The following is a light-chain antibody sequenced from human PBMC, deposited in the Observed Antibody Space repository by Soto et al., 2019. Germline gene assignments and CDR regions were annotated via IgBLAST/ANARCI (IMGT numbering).Light chain of an antibody. CDR1: QSISSY. Sequence: DIQMTQSPSSLSASVGDRVTITCRASQSISSYLNWYQQKPGKAPKLLIYAASSLQSGVPSRFSGSGSGTDFTLTISSLQPEAFATYYCQQSYSTPYTFVQGTKLEIK. V-gene: IGKV1-39*01. CDR2: AAS. J-gene: IGKJ2*01. CDR3: QQSYSTPYT.